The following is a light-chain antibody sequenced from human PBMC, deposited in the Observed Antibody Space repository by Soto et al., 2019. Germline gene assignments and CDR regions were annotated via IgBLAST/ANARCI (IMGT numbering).Light chain of an antibody. Sequence: QSVLTQPPSASGSPGQSVTISCTGTSSDVGGYNYVSWYRQHPGKAPKVMIYEVTKRPSGVPDRFSGSKSGNTASLTVSGLQAEDEADYYCSSYGGRDNYVFGTGTKLTVL. CDR1: SSDVGGYNY. J-gene: IGLJ1*01. CDR2: EVT. CDR3: SSYGGRDNYV. V-gene: IGLV2-8*01.